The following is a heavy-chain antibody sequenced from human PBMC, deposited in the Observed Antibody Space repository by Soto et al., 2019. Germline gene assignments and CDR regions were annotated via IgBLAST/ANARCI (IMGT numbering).Heavy chain of an antibody. J-gene: IGHJ4*02. V-gene: IGHV1-69*13. Sequence: RASVKVSCKASGGTFSSYAISWVRQAPGQGLEWMGGIIPIFGTANYAQKFQGRVTITADESTSTAYMELSSLRSEDTAVYYCASSNSYGPRCFDYWGQGTLVTVSS. D-gene: IGHD5-18*01. CDR2: IIPIFGTA. CDR1: GGTFSSYA. CDR3: ASSNSYGPRCFDY.